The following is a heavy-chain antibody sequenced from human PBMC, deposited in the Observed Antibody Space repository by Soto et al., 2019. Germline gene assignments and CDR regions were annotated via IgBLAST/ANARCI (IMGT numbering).Heavy chain of an antibody. CDR1: GYSFVSYW. D-gene: IGHD5-18*01. CDR2: IYPGDSDT. J-gene: IGHJ4*02. CDR3: AKTDGYEVEY. Sequence: GETLKISCKGSGYSFVSYWIAWVRQMPGKGLEWMGSIYPGDSDTTYSPSIQGQVTISADKSSTTVYLQWNTLKASDTAMYYCAKTDGYEVEYWGQGTQVTVSS. V-gene: IGHV5-51*01.